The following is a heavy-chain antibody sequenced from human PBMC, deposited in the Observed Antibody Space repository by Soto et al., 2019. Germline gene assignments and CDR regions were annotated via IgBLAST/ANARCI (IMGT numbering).Heavy chain of an antibody. CDR3: AREGYYYYDSSGYQSFDY. CDR2: IIPILGIA. Sequence: QVQLVQSGAEVKKPGSSVKVSCKASGGTFSSYTISWVRQAPGQGLEWMGRIIPILGIANYAQKFQGRVTITAEKSTSTAYMELSSLRSEDTAVYYCAREGYYYYDSSGYQSFDYWGQGTLVTVSS. J-gene: IGHJ4*02. V-gene: IGHV1-69*08. CDR1: GGTFSSYT. D-gene: IGHD3-22*01.